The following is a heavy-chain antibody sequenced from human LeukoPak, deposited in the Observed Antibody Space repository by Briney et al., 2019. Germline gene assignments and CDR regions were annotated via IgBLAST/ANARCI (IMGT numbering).Heavy chain of an antibody. CDR3: ARVGVTSDAFDI. Sequence: GGSLRLSCAASGFTFSSYSMNWVRQAPGKGPEWVSSISSSSSYIYYADSVKGRFTISRDNAENSLYLQMNSLRAEDTAVYYCARVGVTSDAFDIWGQGTMVTVSS. CDR2: ISSSSSYI. D-gene: IGHD1-26*01. V-gene: IGHV3-21*01. J-gene: IGHJ3*02. CDR1: GFTFSSYS.